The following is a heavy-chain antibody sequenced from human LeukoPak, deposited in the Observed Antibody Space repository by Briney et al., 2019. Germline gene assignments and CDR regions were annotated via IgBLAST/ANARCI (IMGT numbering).Heavy chain of an antibody. CDR2: INSRSSYI. J-gene: IGHJ6*03. Sequence: GGSLRLSCAASGFTFSGYTMDWVRQAPGKGLEWVSSINSRSSYIYYADSVEGRFTISRDNAQKSLYLQMNSLRAEDTAVYFCARVQYAPGYYYYMDVWGKGTTVTVSS. CDR3: ARVQYAPGYYYYMDV. V-gene: IGHV3-21*01. CDR1: GFTFSGYT. D-gene: IGHD2-2*01.